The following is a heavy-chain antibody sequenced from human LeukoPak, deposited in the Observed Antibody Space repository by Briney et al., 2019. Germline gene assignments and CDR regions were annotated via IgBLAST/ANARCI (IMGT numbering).Heavy chain of an antibody. Sequence: SVKVSCKASGGTFSSYAISWVRQAPGQGLEWMGRIIPILGIANYAQKFQGRVTITADKSTSTAYMELSSLRSEDTAVYYCASLSRGDGRGPDYWGQGTLVTVSS. V-gene: IGHV1-69*04. D-gene: IGHD3-22*01. CDR3: ASLSRGDGRGPDY. J-gene: IGHJ4*02. CDR1: GGTFSSYA. CDR2: IIPILGIA.